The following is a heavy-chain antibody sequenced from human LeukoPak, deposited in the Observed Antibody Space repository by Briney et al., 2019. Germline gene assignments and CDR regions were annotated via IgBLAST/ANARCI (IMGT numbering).Heavy chain of an antibody. J-gene: IGHJ4*02. CDR1: GFTFSSYA. Sequence: QSGRSLSLSCAASGFTFSSYATHWVRQAPGKGLEWVAVISYDGSNKYYADSVKGRFTISRDNSKNTLYLQMNSLRAEDTAVYYCAGGSYERSPVDYWGQGTLVTVSS. D-gene: IGHD1-26*01. CDR2: ISYDGSNK. CDR3: AGGSYERSPVDY. V-gene: IGHV3-30-3*01.